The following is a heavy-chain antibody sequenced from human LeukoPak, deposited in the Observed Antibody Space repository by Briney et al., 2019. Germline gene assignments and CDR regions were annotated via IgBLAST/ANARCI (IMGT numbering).Heavy chain of an antibody. Sequence: SVKVSCKASGGTFSSSAITWVRQAPGQGLEWMGRIIPVLNITNYAQKFQGRVTITADTSTSTAYMELSSLSSEETAVYYCARDQGLTAPPPYGLDVWGQGTTVTVSS. D-gene: IGHD5-18*01. CDR3: ARDQGLTAPPPYGLDV. V-gene: IGHV1-69*04. CDR1: GGTFSSSA. J-gene: IGHJ6*02. CDR2: IIPVLNIT.